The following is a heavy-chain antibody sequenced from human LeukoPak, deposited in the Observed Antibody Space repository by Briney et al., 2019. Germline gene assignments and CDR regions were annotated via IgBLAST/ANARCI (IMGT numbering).Heavy chain of an antibody. CDR1: GGSISSYH. Sequence: SETLSLTCTVSGGSISSYHWSWIRQPPGKGLEWIGYIYYSGSTNYNPSLKSRVTISVDTSKNQFSLKLSSVTAADTAVYYCARRAITGTTFNGMDVWGQGTTVTVSS. V-gene: IGHV4-59*08. CDR3: ARRAITGTTFNGMDV. J-gene: IGHJ6*02. D-gene: IGHD1-20*01. CDR2: IYYSGST.